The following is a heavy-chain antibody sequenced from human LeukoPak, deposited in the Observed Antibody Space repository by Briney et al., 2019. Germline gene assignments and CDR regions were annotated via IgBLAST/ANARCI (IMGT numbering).Heavy chain of an antibody. CDR1: GSTFSRHW. CDR2: INHNGNVN. V-gene: IGHV3-7*04. Sequence: GGSLRLSCAASGSTFSRHWMNCARHAPRHRLEWVASINHNGNVNYYVDSVKGRFTISRDNAKNSLYLQMSNLRAEDTAVYFCARGGGLDVWGQGATVTVSS. J-gene: IGHJ6*02. CDR3: ARGGGLDV.